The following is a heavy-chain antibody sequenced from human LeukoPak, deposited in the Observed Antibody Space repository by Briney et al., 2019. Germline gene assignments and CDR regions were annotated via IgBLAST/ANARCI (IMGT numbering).Heavy chain of an antibody. CDR1: GFTVSSNY. J-gene: IGHJ6*02. Sequence: GGSLRLSCAASGFTVSSNYMSWVRQAPGKGLEWVSVIYSGGSTYYADSVKGRFTISRDNSKNTLYLQMNSLRAEDTAVYYCARETHALNFGLPYYYGMDVWGQGTTVTVSS. CDR3: ARETHALNFGLPYYYGMDV. V-gene: IGHV3-53*01. CDR2: IYSGGST. D-gene: IGHD3-3*01.